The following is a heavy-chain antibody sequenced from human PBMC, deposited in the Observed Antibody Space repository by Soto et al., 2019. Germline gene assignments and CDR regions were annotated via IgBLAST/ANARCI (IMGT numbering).Heavy chain of an antibody. J-gene: IGHJ4*02. V-gene: IGHV1-3*01. CDR2: INAGNGNT. CDR1: GYTFTSYA. D-gene: IGHD3-10*01. CDR3: ARDFSWFGELIASDY. Sequence: QVQLVQSGAEVKKPGSSVKVSCKASGYTFTSYAMHWVRQAPGQRLEWMGWINAGNGNTKYSQKFQGRVTITRDTSARTAYLGLSRLRPEDTAVSYCARDFSWFGELIASDYWGQGTLVTVSS.